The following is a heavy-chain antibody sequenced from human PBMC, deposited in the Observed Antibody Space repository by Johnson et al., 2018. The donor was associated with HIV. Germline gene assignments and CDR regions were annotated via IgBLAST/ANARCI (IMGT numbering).Heavy chain of an antibody. D-gene: IGHD2-15*01. CDR1: GFTFSSYG. Sequence: VQLVESGGGVVQPRRSLRLSCAASGFTFSSYGMHWVRQAPGKGLEWVAVIWYDGSNKYYADSVKGRFTISRDNAKNSLYLQMNSLRAEDSAVYYCARDLIVVVVAATQWGDAFDIWGQGTMVTVSS. V-gene: IGHV3-33*01. CDR2: IWYDGSNK. CDR3: ARDLIVVVVAATQWGDAFDI. J-gene: IGHJ3*02.